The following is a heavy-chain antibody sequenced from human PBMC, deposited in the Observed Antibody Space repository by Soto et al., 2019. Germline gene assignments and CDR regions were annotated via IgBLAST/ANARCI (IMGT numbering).Heavy chain of an antibody. D-gene: IGHD3-3*01. Sequence: EVQLVESGGGLVQPGGSLRLSCAASGFTVSSNYMSWVRQAPGKGLAWVSVIYSGGSTYYADSVKGRFTISRDNSKNTLYLQMNSLRAEDTAVYYCAREPRATIFGVVTSDYWGQGTLVTVSS. CDR2: IYSGGST. V-gene: IGHV3-66*01. J-gene: IGHJ4*02. CDR3: AREPRATIFGVVTSDY. CDR1: GFTVSSNY.